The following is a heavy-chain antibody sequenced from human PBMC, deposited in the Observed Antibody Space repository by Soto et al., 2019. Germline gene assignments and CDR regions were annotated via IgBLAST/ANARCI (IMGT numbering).Heavy chain of an antibody. CDR1: GGTFSSYA. CDR3: ARSVQRYFIHYYYGMDV. D-gene: IGHD3-9*01. Sequence: QVQLVQSGAEVKKPGSSVKVSCKASGGTFSSYAISWVRQAPGQGLEWMGGIIPIFGTATYAQKFQGRVTITADESTSTAYMELSSLRSEDTAVYYCARSVQRYFIHYYYGMDVWGQGPTVTVSS. V-gene: IGHV1-69*12. J-gene: IGHJ6*02. CDR2: IIPIFGTA.